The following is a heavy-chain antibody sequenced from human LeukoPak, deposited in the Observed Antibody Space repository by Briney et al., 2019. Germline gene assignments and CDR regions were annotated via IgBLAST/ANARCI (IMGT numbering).Heavy chain of an antibody. CDR3: AVEEVGDYYYYGMDV. CDR1: GGSISSGGYY. CDR2: IYYSGST. D-gene: IGHD2-15*01. Sequence: SETLSLTCTVSGGSISSGGYYWSWIRQHPGKGLEWIGYIYYSGSTYYNPSLKSRVTISVDTSKNQFSLKLSSVIAADTAVYYCAVEEVGDYYYYGMDVWGQGTTVTVSS. V-gene: IGHV4-31*03. J-gene: IGHJ6*02.